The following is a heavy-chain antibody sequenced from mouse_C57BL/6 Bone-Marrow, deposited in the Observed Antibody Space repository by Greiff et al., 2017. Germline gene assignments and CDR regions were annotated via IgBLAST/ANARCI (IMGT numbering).Heavy chain of an antibody. CDR1: GYTFTSYG. V-gene: IGHV1-81*01. CDR3: GEGNGWFGY. CDR2: ISPRSGTT. Sequence: QVQLKQSGAELARPGASVKLSCKASGYTFTSYGISWVKQRTGQGLEWIGEISPRSGTTYYNEKFKGQATLSAEKSYRKAYMELRSLTYEDSAVYFCGEGNGWFGYGGQGTLVTVSA. J-gene: IGHJ3*01.